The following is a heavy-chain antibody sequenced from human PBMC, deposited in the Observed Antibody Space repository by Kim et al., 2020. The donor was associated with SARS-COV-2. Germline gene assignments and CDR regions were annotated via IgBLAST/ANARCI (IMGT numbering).Heavy chain of an antibody. CDR3: ARDIEYCSSTSCPIDY. V-gene: IGHV1-18*01. J-gene: IGHJ4*02. D-gene: IGHD2-2*01. Sequence: ASVKVSCKASGYTFTSYGISWLRQAPGQGLEWMGWISAYNGNTNYAQKLQGRVTMTTDTSTSTAYMELRSLRSDDTAVYYCARDIEYCSSTSCPIDYWGQGTLVTVSS. CDR1: GYTFTSYG. CDR2: ISAYNGNT.